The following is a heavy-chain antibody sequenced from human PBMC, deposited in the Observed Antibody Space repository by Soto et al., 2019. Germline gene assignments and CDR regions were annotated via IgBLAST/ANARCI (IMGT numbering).Heavy chain of an antibody. V-gene: IGHV3-23*01. Sequence: EVQLLESGGGLVQPGGSLRLSCAASGFTYSNYAMSWVRQAPGKGLEWVSTISRSGSTYYADSVQGRFTISRDNSKNTLNLQMNNLRAEDTALYYCAKERLALGFDYWGQGNLVTVSS. D-gene: IGHD3-3*01. CDR1: GFTYSNYA. J-gene: IGHJ4*02. CDR3: AKERLALGFDY. CDR2: ISRSGST.